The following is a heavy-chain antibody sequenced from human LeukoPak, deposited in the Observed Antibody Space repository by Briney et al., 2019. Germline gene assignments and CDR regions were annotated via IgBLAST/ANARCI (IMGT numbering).Heavy chain of an antibody. V-gene: IGHV4-39*01. CDR1: GGSISSSSYY. Sequence: SETLSLTCTVSGGSISSSSYYWGWIRQPPGKGLEWIGSIYYSGSTYYNPSLKSRVTISVDTSKNQFSLKLSSVTAADTAVYYCARQTSGSGYSSSRPEIDYWGQGTLVTVSS. CDR2: IYYSGST. D-gene: IGHD6-13*01. J-gene: IGHJ4*02. CDR3: ARQTSGSGYSSSRPEIDY.